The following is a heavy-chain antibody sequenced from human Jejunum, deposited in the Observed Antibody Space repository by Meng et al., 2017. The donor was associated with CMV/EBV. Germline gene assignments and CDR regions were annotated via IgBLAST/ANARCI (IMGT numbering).Heavy chain of an antibody. CDR3: ARDRNLTF. Sequence: LSCEGYGFTFSKHWMTWVRQAPGKGLEWVANIKEDGSEKYYVDAVKGRFTISRDNVENSLFLQMNSLRADDTAVYYCARDRNLTFWGQGTLVTVSS. V-gene: IGHV3-7*01. CDR2: IKEDGSEK. J-gene: IGHJ4*02. D-gene: IGHD3-9*01. CDR1: GFTFSKHW.